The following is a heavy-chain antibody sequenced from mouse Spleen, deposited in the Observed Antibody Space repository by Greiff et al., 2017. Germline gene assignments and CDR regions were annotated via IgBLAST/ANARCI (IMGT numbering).Heavy chain of an antibody. D-gene: IGHD3-2*02. CDR1: GFSLTSYG. CDR2: IWSGGST. V-gene: IGHV2-2*01. CDR3: ARNSGTDYFDY. Sequence: QVQLQQSGPGLVQPSQCLSISCTVSGFSLTSYGVHWVRQSPGKGLEWLGVIWSGGSTDYNAAFISRLSISKDNSKSQVFFKMNSLQTDDNSIYYCARNSGTDYFDYWGQGTTLTVSS. J-gene: IGHJ2*01.